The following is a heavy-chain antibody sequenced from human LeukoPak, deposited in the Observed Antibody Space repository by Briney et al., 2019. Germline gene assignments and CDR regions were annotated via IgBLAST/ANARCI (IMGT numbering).Heavy chain of an antibody. V-gene: IGHV4-59*01. D-gene: IGHD6-13*01. CDR3: ARLEIAALNAFDI. Sequence: SETLSLTCTVSGGSISSYYWSWIRQPPGKGLEWIGYIYYSGSTNYNPSFKSRVTISVDTSKNQFSLKLSSVTAADTAVYYCARLEIAALNAFDIWGQGTMVTVSS. CDR1: GGSISSYY. J-gene: IGHJ3*02. CDR2: IYYSGST.